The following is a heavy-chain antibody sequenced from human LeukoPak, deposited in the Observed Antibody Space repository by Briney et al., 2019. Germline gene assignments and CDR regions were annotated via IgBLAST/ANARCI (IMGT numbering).Heavy chain of an antibody. CDR3: ARDNVLEYHYDY. CDR2: IIPILGIA. J-gene: IGHJ4*02. V-gene: IGHV1-69*04. D-gene: IGHD1-1*01. CDR1: GGTFSSYA. Sequence: SVKVSCKASGGTFSSYAISWVRQAPGQGLEWMGRIIPILGIANYAQKFQGRVTITADKATSTAYMELSSLRSDDTAVYYCARDNVLEYHYDYWGQGTLGTVSS.